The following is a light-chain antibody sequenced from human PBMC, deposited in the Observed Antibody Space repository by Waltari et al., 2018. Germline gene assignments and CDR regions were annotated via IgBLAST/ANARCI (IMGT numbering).Light chain of an antibody. Sequence: DIQMTQSPSTLSASVGDRVTITCRASETVYIWLAWYQQKPGKAPKLLIHGASTLESGVPLRFSGSGSGTEFTLTISSLQPDDFATYYCQQYITYPLTFGGGARVEIK. CDR3: QQYITYPLT. J-gene: IGKJ4*01. V-gene: IGKV1-5*01. CDR1: ETVYIW. CDR2: GAS.